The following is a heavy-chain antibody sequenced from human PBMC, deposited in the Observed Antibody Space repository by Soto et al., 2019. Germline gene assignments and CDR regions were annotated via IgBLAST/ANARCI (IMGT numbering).Heavy chain of an antibody. CDR2: INHSGST. CDR3: ARWGSGWYYFDY. J-gene: IGHJ4*02. Sequence: QVQLQQWGAGLLKPSETLSLTCAVYGGSFSGYYWSWIRQPPGKGLEWIGEINHSGSTNYNPSLKSRVTISVDTSKNQFSRKLTSVTAADTAVYYCARWGSGWYYFDYWCQGTLVTVSS. D-gene: IGHD6-19*01. CDR1: GGSFSGYY. V-gene: IGHV4-34*01.